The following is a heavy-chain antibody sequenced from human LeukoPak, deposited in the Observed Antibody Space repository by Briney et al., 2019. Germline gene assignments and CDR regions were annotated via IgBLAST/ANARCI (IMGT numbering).Heavy chain of an antibody. CDR1: GYTFTGYY. V-gene: IGHV1-2*02. Sequence: ASVKVSCKASGYTFTGYYIHWVRQAPGQGLEWMGWINPNSGGTNYAQKFQGRVTMTRDTSISTAYMELSRLRSDDTAVYYCARSYDSSGLDAFDIWGQGTMVTVSS. CDR2: INPNSGGT. J-gene: IGHJ3*02. D-gene: IGHD3-22*01. CDR3: ARSYDSSGLDAFDI.